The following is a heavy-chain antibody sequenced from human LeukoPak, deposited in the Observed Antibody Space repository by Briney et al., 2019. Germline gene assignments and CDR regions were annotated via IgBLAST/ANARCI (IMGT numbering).Heavy chain of an antibody. J-gene: IGHJ5*02. D-gene: IGHD3-10*01. Sequence: SETLSLTCAVYRGSFRGYYWTWIRQSPGKGLEWIGEINHSGSTSYNPSLKSRVTISVDTSKNQFSLKLSSVTAADTAVYYCARSLLWFGELSSNWFDPWGQGTLVTVSS. CDR3: ARSLLWFGELSSNWFDP. V-gene: IGHV4-34*01. CDR2: INHSGST. CDR1: RGSFRGYY.